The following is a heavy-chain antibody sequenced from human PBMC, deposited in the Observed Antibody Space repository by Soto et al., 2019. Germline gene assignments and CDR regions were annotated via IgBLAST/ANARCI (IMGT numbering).Heavy chain of an antibody. J-gene: IGHJ3*02. V-gene: IGHV4-31*03. CDR1: GGSISSGGYY. CDR2: IYYGGST. D-gene: IGHD2-2*01. Sequence: SETLSLTCTVSGGSISSGGYYWSWIRQHPGKGLEWIGYIYYGGSTYYNPSLKSRVTISVDASKNQFSLKLSSVTAADTAVYYCARDPSYCISTSCYGAFDIWGQGTMVTVSS. CDR3: ARDPSYCISTSCYGAFDI.